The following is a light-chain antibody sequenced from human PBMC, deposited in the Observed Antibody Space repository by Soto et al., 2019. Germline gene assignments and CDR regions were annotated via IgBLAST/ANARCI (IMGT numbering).Light chain of an antibody. CDR1: QTMSSW. Sequence: DIQMTQSPSTLSGSVGDRFTVTCLASQTMSSWLAWYQQKPGKAPKLLIYKASTLKSGVPSRFSGSGSGTEFTLTISSLQPEDFATYYCQQSYSTTLRAFGQGTKVDIK. CDR3: QQSYSTTLRA. V-gene: IGKV1-5*03. CDR2: KAS. J-gene: IGKJ1*01.